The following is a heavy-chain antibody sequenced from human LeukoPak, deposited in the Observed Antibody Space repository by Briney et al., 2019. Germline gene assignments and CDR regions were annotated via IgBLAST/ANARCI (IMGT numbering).Heavy chain of an antibody. V-gene: IGHV1-8*03. D-gene: IGHD4-23*01. Sequence: ASVTVSCKASGYTFTSYDINWVRQATGQGLEWMGWMNPNSGNTGYAQKFQGRVTITRNTSISTAYMELSSLRSEDTAVYYCARGSTVADFDYWGQGTLVTVSS. CDR1: GYTFTSYD. CDR3: ARGSTVADFDY. CDR2: MNPNSGNT. J-gene: IGHJ4*02.